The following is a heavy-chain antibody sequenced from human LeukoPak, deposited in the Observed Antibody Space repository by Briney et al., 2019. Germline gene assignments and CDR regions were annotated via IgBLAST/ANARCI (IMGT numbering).Heavy chain of an antibody. CDR2: ISGSGGST. Sequence: GGSLRLSCAASGFTFSSYSMNWVRQAPGKGLEWVSAISGSGGSTYYADSVKGRFTISRDNSKNTLYLQMNSLRAEDTAVYYCAKDRLLWFGELSSWGQGTLVTVSS. D-gene: IGHD3-10*01. CDR3: AKDRLLWFGELSS. CDR1: GFTFSSYS. J-gene: IGHJ5*02. V-gene: IGHV3-23*01.